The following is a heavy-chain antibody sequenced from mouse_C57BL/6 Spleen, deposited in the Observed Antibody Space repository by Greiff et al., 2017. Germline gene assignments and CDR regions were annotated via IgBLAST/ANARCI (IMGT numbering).Heavy chain of an antibody. J-gene: IGHJ1*03. Sequence: VKLMESGPGLVAPSQSLSITCTVSGFSLTSYGVSWVRQPPGKGLEWLGALWGDGSSTYHSALISRLSISKDNSKSQVILQLNSLQTYDTATFYCAKGGRDYYGSLWSYFDVWGTGTTVTVAS. CDR3: AKGGRDYYGSLWSYFDV. V-gene: IGHV2-3*01. CDR1: GFSLTSYG. D-gene: IGHD1-1*01. CDR2: LWGDGSS.